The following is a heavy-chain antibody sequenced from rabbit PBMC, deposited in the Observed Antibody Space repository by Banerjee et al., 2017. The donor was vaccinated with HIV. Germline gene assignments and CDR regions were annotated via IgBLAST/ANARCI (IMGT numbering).Heavy chain of an antibody. D-gene: IGHD8-1*01. V-gene: IGHV1S45*01. Sequence: EESGGDLVKPEGSLTLTCTASGIDFSSGYWIYWVRQAPGKGLEWIASIASGSSGSTYYASWAKGRFTITKTSSTTVTLQMTSLTVADTATYFCARTSGSGWTFDLWGQGTLVTVS. CDR3: ARTSGSGWTFDL. J-gene: IGHJ4*01. CDR2: IASGSSGST. CDR1: GIDFSSGYW.